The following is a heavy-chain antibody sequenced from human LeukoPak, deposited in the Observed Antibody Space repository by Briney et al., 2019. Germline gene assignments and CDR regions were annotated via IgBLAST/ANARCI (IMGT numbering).Heavy chain of an antibody. J-gene: IGHJ4*02. CDR3: GNYQGGYDR. CDR2: TYQDGTEK. Sequence: PGGSLRLSCAASGFTFNSYWMSWVRQAPGKGLEWVANTYQDGTEKYYADSVKGRFTISRDNAKNSLYLQMNSLRAEDTAVHYCGNYQGGYDRWGQGNMVTVSS. V-gene: IGHV3-7*03. CDR1: GFTFNSYW. D-gene: IGHD5-12*01.